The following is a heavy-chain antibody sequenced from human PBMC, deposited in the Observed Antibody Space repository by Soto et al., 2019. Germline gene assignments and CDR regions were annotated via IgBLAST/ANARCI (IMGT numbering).Heavy chain of an antibody. V-gene: IGHV1-69*06. Sequence: QVRLVQSEAEVKKSGSSVKVSCKASGGTFISDAVTWVRQAPGQGLEWMGGVIPMFRKANYAQKFQGRATIAADKSTSTVYMELNSLKSEDTALYYCARCHSDSSGPGYLDSWGQGTLVTVTS. CDR3: ARCHSDSSGPGYLDS. J-gene: IGHJ4*02. D-gene: IGHD3-22*01. CDR1: GGTFISDA. CDR2: VIPMFRKA.